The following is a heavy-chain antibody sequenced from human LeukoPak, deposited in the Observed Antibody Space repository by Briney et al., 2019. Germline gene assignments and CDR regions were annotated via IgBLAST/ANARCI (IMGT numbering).Heavy chain of an antibody. CDR1: GGSFSGYY. J-gene: IGHJ6*02. D-gene: IGHD6-13*01. CDR3: ARGYGSAAAGSGYYYYGMDV. V-gene: IGHV4-34*01. Sequence: SSETLSLTCAVYGGSFSGYYWSWIRQPPGKGLEWIGEINHSGSTNYNPSLKSRVTISVDTSKNQFSLKLSSVTAADTAVYYCARGYGSAAAGSGYYYYGMDVWGQGTPVTVSS. CDR2: INHSGST.